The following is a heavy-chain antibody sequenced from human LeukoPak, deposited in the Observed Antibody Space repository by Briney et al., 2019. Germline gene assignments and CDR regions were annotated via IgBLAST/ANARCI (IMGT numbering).Heavy chain of an antibody. Sequence: PSETLSLTCTVSGYSLTNGYYWGWVRQPPGKGLEWIGCVHYSGTTYYKPSLKRRITIEDTSKNQFSLKLSSVTAADMAMYYCARMGRREPVDYWGQGILVTVSS. CDR2: VHYSGTT. V-gene: IGHV4-38-2*02. CDR1: GYSLTNGYY. J-gene: IGHJ4*02. D-gene: IGHD1-26*01. CDR3: ARMGRREPVDY.